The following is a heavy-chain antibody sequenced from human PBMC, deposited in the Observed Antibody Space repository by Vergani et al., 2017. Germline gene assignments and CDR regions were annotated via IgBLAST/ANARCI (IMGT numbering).Heavy chain of an antibody. V-gene: IGHV3-30-3*01. Sequence: QVQLVESGGGVVQPGRSLRLSCAASGFTFSSYAMHWVRQAPGKGLEWVAVISYDGSNKYYADSVKGRFTISRDNSKNTLYLQMNSLRAEDTAVYYCARDLLLIGLSGKPRVRDPYYGMHVWGQGP. CDR1: GFTFSSYA. D-gene: IGHD3-9*01. J-gene: IGHJ6*02. CDR2: ISYDGSNK. CDR3: ARDLLLIGLSGKPRVRDPYYGMHV.